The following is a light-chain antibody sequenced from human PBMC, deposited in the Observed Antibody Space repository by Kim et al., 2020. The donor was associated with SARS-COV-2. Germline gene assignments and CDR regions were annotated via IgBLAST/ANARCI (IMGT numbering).Light chain of an antibody. CDR3: SSYTSSSTSLDV. Sequence: QSALTQPASVSGSPGQSITISCTGTSSDVGGYNYVSWYQQHPGKAPKLMIYDVSNRPSGVSNRFSGSKSGNTASLTISGLQAEDEADYYCSSYTSSSTSLDVFGTGTKVTVL. CDR1: SSDVGGYNY. J-gene: IGLJ1*01. CDR2: DVS. V-gene: IGLV2-14*03.